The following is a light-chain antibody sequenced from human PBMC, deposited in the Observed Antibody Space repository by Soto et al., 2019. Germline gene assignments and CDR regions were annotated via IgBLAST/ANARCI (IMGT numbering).Light chain of an antibody. V-gene: IGLV2-23*02. CDR2: EVS. CDR1: SSDVGSYNL. J-gene: IGLJ1*01. CDR3: CSYAGSSTYG. Sequence: QSVLTQPASVSGSPGQSITISCTGTSSDVGSYNLVSWYQQHPGKAPKLMIYEVSKRPSGVSNRFSGSKSCNTASLTISGLQAEDEADYYCCSYAGSSTYGFGTGTKVTVL.